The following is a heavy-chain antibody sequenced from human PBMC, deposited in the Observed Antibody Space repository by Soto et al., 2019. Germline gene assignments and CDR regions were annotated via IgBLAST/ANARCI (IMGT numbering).Heavy chain of an antibody. V-gene: IGHV3-23*01. CDR3: AKDVHYDIVTGIEYFDH. CDR1: GFTFSSYA. D-gene: IGHD3-9*01. J-gene: IGHJ1*01. Sequence: EVQLLESGGGLVQPGGSLKISCAVSGFTFSSYAMSWVRQAPGKGLEWVSGISGTGRVTNYAESVKGRLTISRDNPKNTLSLEMKSLRAEDTAVYYCAKDVHYDIVTGIEYFDHWGQGTLVTASS. CDR2: ISGTGRVT.